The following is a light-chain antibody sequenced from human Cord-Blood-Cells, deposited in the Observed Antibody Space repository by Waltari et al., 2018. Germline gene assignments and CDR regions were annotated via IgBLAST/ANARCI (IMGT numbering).Light chain of an antibody. J-gene: IGKJ1*01. V-gene: IGKV4-1*01. CDR3: QQYYSTPWT. Sequence: DIVMTQSPDSLAVSLGERATINCKSSQSVLYSSNNKNYLAWYQQKPGQPPKLLIYWASTRESGVPDRFSGSGSGTDVTLTISSLQAEDVAVYYCQQYYSTPWTFGQGTK. CDR2: WAS. CDR1: QSVLYSSNNKNY.